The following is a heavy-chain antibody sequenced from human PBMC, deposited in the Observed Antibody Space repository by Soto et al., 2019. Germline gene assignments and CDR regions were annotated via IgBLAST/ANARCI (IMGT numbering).Heavy chain of an antibody. V-gene: IGHV3-48*02. CDR1: GFTFSTYS. D-gene: IGHD3-22*01. Sequence: GGSLRLSCVASGFTFSTYSMNWIRQAPGKGLEWVSYTGRTGTTLYYADSVKGRFAVPRDNAKNSLYLQMNSLRDEDTAVYYCARFYTSGYYFDYWGQGTVVTVSS. CDR2: TGRTGTTL. J-gene: IGHJ4*02. CDR3: ARFYTSGYYFDY.